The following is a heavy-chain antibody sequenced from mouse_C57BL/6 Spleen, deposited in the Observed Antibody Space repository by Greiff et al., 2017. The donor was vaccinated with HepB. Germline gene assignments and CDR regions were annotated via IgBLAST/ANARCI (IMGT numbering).Heavy chain of an antibody. CDR3: AGYGSSFWFAY. CDR1: GFSLTSYG. D-gene: IGHD1-1*01. V-gene: IGHV2-2*01. Sequence: VKLVESGPGLVQPSQSLSITCTVSGFSLTSYGVHWVRQSPGKGLEWLGVIWSGGSTDYNAAFISRLSISKDNSKSQVFFKMNSLQADDTAIYYCAGYGSSFWFAYWGQGTLVTVSA. CDR2: IWSGGST. J-gene: IGHJ3*01.